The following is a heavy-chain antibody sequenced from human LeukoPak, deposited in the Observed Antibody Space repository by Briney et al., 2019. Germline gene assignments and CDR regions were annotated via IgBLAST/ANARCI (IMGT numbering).Heavy chain of an antibody. CDR3: AADSSRDYFDY. D-gene: IGHD3-22*01. V-gene: IGHV3-23*01. J-gene: IGHJ4*02. CDR1: GFTFSSYG. Sequence: PGGSLRLSCAASGFTFSSYGMHWVRQAPGKGLEWVSAISGSGGSTYYADSVKGRFTISRDNSKNTLYLQMNSLRSEDTAVYYCAADSSRDYFDYWGQGTLVTVSS. CDR2: ISGSGGST.